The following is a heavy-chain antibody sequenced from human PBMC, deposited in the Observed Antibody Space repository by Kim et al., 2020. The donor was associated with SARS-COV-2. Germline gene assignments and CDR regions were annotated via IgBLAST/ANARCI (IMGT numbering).Heavy chain of an antibody. Sequence: SETLSLTCAVYGGSFSGYYWSWIRQPPGGLEWIGEINHSGRTNYNPSLKSRVTISVDTSKNQFSLKLTSVTAADAALYFCARRLSNTSGWGSHYCDLWGQGILVTVSS. V-gene: IGHV4-34*01. CDR3: ARRLSNTSGWGSHYCDL. CDR2: INHSGRT. J-gene: IGHJ1*01. CDR1: GGSFSGYY. D-gene: IGHD3-10*01.